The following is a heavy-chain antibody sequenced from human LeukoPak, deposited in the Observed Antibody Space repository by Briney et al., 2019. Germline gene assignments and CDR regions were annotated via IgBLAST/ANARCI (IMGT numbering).Heavy chain of an antibody. J-gene: IGHJ4*02. CDR3: ARDRSCSSTSCYHDY. V-gene: IGHV1-18*01. CDR1: GYTFTSYG. D-gene: IGHD2-2*01. Sequence: ASVKVSCKASGYTFTSYGISWVRQAPGQGLEWMGWISAYNGNTNYAQKLQGRVTMTTDTSTSTAYTELRSLRSDDTAVYYCARDRSCSSTSCYHDYWGQGTLVTVSS. CDR2: ISAYNGNT.